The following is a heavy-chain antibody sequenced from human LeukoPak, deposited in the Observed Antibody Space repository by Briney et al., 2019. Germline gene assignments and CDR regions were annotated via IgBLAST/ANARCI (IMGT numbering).Heavy chain of an antibody. CDR1: GFTFSIYS. D-gene: IGHD6-13*01. CDR2: ISSDSSYT. CDR3: AKDKGQQLVQGGDY. V-gene: IGHV3-21*04. Sequence: GGSLRLSCAASGFTFSIYSMNWVRQAPGKGLEWVSSISSDSSYTDYADSLKGRFTISRDNANNSLYLQMNSLRAEDTAVYYCAKDKGQQLVQGGDYWGQGTLVTVPS. J-gene: IGHJ4*02.